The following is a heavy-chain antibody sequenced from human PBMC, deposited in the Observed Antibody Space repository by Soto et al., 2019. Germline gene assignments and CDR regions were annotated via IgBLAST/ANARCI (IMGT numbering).Heavy chain of an antibody. D-gene: IGHD5-18*01. V-gene: IGHV1-69*13. CDR2: IIPIFGTA. J-gene: IGHJ6*02. CDR3: ARDRVTRDYYYYGMDV. CDR1: VGRFSSYA. Sequence: SAKVSCKDSVGRFSSYAISWVRQATGQGLEWMGGIIPIFGTANYAQKFQGRVTITADESTSTAYMELSSLRSEDTAVYYCARDRVTRDYYYYGMDVWGQGTTVTVSS.